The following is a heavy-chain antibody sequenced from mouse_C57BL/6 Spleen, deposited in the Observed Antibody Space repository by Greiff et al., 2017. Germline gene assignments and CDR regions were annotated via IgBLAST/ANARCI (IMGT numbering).Heavy chain of an antibody. Sequence: EVQLQQSGPVLVKPGASVKMSCKASGYTFTDYYMNWVKQSHGKSLEWIGVINPYNGGTSYNQKFKGKATLTVDKSSSTAYMELNSLTSEDSAVYYCATRLRDAMDYWGQGTSVTVSS. CDR1: GYTFTDYY. CDR2: INPYNGGT. J-gene: IGHJ4*01. CDR3: ATRLRDAMDY. V-gene: IGHV1-19*01. D-gene: IGHD2-2*01.